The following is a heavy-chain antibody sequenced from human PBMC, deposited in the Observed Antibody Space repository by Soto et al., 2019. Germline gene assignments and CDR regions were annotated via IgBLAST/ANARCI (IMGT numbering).Heavy chain of an antibody. CDR1: GGSISSNDYY. CDR3: ASGRYNWNQGAFDI. Sequence: PSETLSLTCTVSGGSISSNDYYWSWIRQPPGKGLEWIGYIYYSGSTYYNPSLKSRVTISADTSKTQFSLKLTSVTAADTAVYYCASGRYNWNQGAFDIWGQGTVVTVSS. V-gene: IGHV4-30-4*01. D-gene: IGHD1-20*01. CDR2: IYYSGST. J-gene: IGHJ3*02.